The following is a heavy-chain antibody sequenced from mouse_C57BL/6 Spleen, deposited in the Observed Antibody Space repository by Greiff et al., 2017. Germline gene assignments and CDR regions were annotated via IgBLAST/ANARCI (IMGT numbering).Heavy chain of an antibody. V-gene: IGHV5-12*01. Sequence: EVKLVESGGGLVQPGGSLKLSCAASGFTFSDYYMYWVRQTPEKRLEWVAYISNGGGSTYYPDTVKGRFTISRDNAKNTLYLQMSRLKSEDTAMYYCARGGGSSSWYFDVWGTGTTVTVSS. CDR2: ISNGGGST. CDR1: GFTFSDYY. CDR3: ARGGGSSSWYFDV. J-gene: IGHJ1*03. D-gene: IGHD1-1*01.